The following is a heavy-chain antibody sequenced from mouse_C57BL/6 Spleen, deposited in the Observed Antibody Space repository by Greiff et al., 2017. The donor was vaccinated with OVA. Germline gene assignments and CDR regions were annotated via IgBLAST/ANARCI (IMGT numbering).Heavy chain of an antibody. CDR1: GFNIKDDY. CDR2: IDPENGDT. V-gene: IGHV14-4*01. J-gene: IGHJ4*01. D-gene: IGHD1-2*01. CDR3: TTFIYPGYAMDY. Sequence: EVKLQESGAELVRPGASVKLSCTASGFNIKDDYMHWVKQRPEQGLEWIGWIDPENGDTEYASKFQGKATITADTSSNTAYLQLSSLTSEDTAVYYCTTFIYPGYAMDYWGLGTSVTVSS.